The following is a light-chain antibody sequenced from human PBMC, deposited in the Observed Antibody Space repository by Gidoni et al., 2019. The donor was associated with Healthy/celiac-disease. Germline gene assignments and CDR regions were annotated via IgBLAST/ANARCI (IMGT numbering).Light chain of an antibody. J-gene: IGKJ3*01. CDR3: QQLNSYPLFT. CDR1: QGISSY. CDR2: AAS. Sequence: DIQFTQSPSFLSASVGDRVTITCRDSQGISSYLAWYQQKPGKAPKLLIYAASTLQSGVPSRFSGSGSGTEFTLTISSLQPEDFATYYCQQLNSYPLFTFGPGTKVDIK. V-gene: IGKV1-9*01.